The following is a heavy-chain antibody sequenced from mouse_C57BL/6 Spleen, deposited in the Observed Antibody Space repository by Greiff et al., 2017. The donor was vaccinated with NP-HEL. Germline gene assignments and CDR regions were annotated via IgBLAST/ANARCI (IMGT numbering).Heavy chain of an antibody. Sequence: QVHVKQPGAELVKPGASVKLSCKASGYTFTSYWMHWVKQRPGQGLEWIGMIHPNSGSTNYNEKFKSKATLTVDKSSSTAYMQLSSLTSEDSAVYYCASPYYGSSYAMDYWGQGTSVTVSA. CDR3: ASPYYGSSYAMDY. CDR2: IHPNSGST. J-gene: IGHJ4*01. D-gene: IGHD1-1*01. V-gene: IGHV1-64*01. CDR1: GYTFTSYW.